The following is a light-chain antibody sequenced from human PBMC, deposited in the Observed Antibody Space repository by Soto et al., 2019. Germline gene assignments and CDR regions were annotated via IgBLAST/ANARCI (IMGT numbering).Light chain of an antibody. J-gene: IGLJ1*01. CDR3: SSYSVSSTLHYV. CDR2: EVS. Sequence: QSALTQPASVSGSPGQSITISCTGSSSDVGAYNYVSWYQQHPGEAPKLMIYEVSNRPSRISNRFSGSKSGITASLTISGLQAEDEADYYCSSYSVSSTLHYVFGPGTKVTVL. CDR1: SSDVGAYNY. V-gene: IGLV2-14*01.